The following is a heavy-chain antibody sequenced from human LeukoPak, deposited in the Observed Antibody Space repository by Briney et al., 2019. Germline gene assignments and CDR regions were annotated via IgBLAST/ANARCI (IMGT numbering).Heavy chain of an antibody. D-gene: IGHD3-10*01. CDR3: GADLTMVRGVPRWFDP. CDR2: IVVGSGNT. J-gene: IGHJ5*02. Sequence: SVKVSCKASGFTFTSSAMQWVRQARGQRLEWIGCIVVGSGNTNYAQKFQERVTITRDMSTSTTYMELSSLRSEDTAVYYCGADLTMVRGVPRWFDPWGQGTLVTVSS. CDR1: GFTFTSSA. V-gene: IGHV1-58*02.